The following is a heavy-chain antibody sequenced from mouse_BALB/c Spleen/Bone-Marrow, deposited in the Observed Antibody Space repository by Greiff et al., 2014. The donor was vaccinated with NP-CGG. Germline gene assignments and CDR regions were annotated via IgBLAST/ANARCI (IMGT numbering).Heavy chain of an antibody. V-gene: IGHV5-4*02. J-gene: IGHJ4*01. Sequence: EVKLMESGGGLVKPGGSLKLSCAASGFTFSDYYMYWVRQTPEKRLEWVATISDGGSYTYYPDSVKGRFTISRDIAKNNLYLQMSSLKSEDTAMYYCARDRGVQGYAMDYWGQGTSVTSPQ. CDR1: GFTFSDYY. CDR2: ISDGGSYT. D-gene: IGHD2-14*01. CDR3: ARDRGVQGYAMDY.